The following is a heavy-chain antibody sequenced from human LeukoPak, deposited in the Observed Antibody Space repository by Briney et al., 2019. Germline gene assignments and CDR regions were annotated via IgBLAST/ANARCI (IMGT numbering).Heavy chain of an antibody. CDR2: INTYNGNT. D-gene: IGHD3-9*01. Sequence: ASVKVSCKASGYTFTSYVISWVRQAPGQGLEWMGWINTYNGNTNYAQKLQGRVTMTTDTSTSTAYMELRSLRSEDTAVYYCARDGGGYDILTLFDYWGQGTLVTVSS. CDR3: ARDGGGYDILTLFDY. CDR1: GYTFTSYV. V-gene: IGHV1-18*01. J-gene: IGHJ4*02.